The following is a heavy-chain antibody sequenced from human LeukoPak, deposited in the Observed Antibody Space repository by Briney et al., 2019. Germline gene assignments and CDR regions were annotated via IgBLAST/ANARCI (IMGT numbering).Heavy chain of an antibody. CDR1: GCTFSSYA. J-gene: IGHJ5*02. Sequence: SVRLSCTASGCTFSSYAISWVRQAPGQGLEWMGSIIPISGTANYAEKFQGRVTITSDESTSSAYMQLSSLRSEDTAVYYCARDYGSGSFPGPNWFDPWGQGTLVTVSS. CDR2: IIPISGTA. CDR3: ARDYGSGSFPGPNWFDP. V-gene: IGHV1-69*13. D-gene: IGHD3-10*01.